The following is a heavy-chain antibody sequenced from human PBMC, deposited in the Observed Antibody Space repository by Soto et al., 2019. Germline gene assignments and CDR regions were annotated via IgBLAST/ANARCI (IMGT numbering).Heavy chain of an antibody. Sequence: VQLVQSQAEVRKPGSSVKVSCKTYGDTFGIYTFSWVRQAPGRGLEWMGRLVPFLGRGSHSQTFDGRLTITADTSSTTVYMELTSLRSDDTATYYCGREYNGDLGDLWGQGSLVIVSS. CDR3: GREYNGDLGDL. CDR1: GDTFGIYT. J-gene: IGHJ5*02. D-gene: IGHD2-21*02. CDR2: LVPFLGRG. V-gene: IGHV1-69*08.